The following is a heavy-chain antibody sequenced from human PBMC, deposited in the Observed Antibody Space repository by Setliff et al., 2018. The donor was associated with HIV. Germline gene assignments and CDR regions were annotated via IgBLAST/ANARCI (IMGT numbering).Heavy chain of an antibody. J-gene: IGHJ5*02. CDR3: ARMGEGNSSGQNWFDP. Sequence: SETLSPTCTVSGYSISSGYYWGWIRQPPGKGLEWIGSIYHSGSTYYNPSLKSRVTISVAPSKNQFSLKLSSVTAADTAVYYCARMGEGNSSGQNWFDPWGQGTLVTVSS. D-gene: IGHD6-19*01. CDR1: GYSISSGYY. V-gene: IGHV4-38-2*02. CDR2: IYHSGST.